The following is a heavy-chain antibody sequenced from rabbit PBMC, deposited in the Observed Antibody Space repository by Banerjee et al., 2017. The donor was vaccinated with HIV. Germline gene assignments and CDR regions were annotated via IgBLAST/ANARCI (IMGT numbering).Heavy chain of an antibody. CDR1: GFDFSTYYM. J-gene: IGHJ4*01. D-gene: IGHD4-1*01. V-gene: IGHV1S45*01. CDR2: INTNSGNA. Sequence: QEQLKETGGGLVQPGGSLTLSCKASGFDFSTYYMTWVRQAPGKGLEWIACINTNSGNAVYASWAKGRFTISKTSSTTVTLQMTSLTAADTATYFCARDLAGVIGWNFDLWGQGTLVTVS. CDR3: ARDLAGVIGWNFDL.